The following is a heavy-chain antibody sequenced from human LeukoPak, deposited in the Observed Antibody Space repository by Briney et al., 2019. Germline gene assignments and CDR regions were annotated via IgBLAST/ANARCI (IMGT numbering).Heavy chain of an antibody. CDR3: ARMNPGHSYGSLAFDY. Sequence: ASVKVSCKASGYTFTGYFMHWVRQAPGQGLEWMGWINPNTGDTDYAQKFQGRLTVSRDTSISTAYMELTSLRSDDTAVYYCARMNPGHSYGSLAFDYWGQGTLVTVSS. CDR2: INPNTGDT. CDR1: GYTFTGYF. V-gene: IGHV1-2*02. D-gene: IGHD5-18*01. J-gene: IGHJ4*02.